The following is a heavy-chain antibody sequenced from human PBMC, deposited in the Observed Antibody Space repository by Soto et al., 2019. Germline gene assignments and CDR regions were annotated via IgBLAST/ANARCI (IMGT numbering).Heavy chain of an antibody. J-gene: IGHJ3*02. CDR1: GRTISSYY. Sequence: PSETLSLTCTVSGRTISSYYWSWIRQPPGKALEWIGYIYHSGSTNYNPSLKSRFTISVDTSKNQFSLKLSSVTAADTAVYYCARQSSLWSHAFDIWGQGTMVTVSS. V-gene: IGHV4-59*08. CDR2: IYHSGST. CDR3: ARQSSLWSHAFDI. D-gene: IGHD3-3*01.